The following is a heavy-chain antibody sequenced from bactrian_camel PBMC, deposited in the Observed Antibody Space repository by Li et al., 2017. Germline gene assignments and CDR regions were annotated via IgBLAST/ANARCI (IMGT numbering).Heavy chain of an antibody. CDR2: IDSVGTI. Sequence: SWGFSVQAGGSLRLSCAASGYTFSAYCMGWLRQRPGREREWVARIDSVGTISYADSVKGRFTISKDNAKNTVSLEMTSLTPEDTAVYYCAADPAEETSGEWCFIRQSYYFGQGTQVTVS. D-gene: IGHD3*01. J-gene: IGHJ4*01. CDR3: AADPAEETSGEWCFIRQSYY. V-gene: IGHV3S9*01. CDR1: GYTFSAYC.